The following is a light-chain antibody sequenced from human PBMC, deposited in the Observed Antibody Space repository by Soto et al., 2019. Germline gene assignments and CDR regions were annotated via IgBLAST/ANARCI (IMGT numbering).Light chain of an antibody. Sequence: QSALTQPASVSGSTGQSITISCTGTSSDVGGYNYVSWYQQHPGKAPKLMMYEVSHRPSGVSNRFSGSKSGNTASLTISGLQAEDEADYYCRSYTSSSTHYVFGTGTKLTVL. V-gene: IGLV2-14*01. CDR1: SSDVGGYNY. CDR2: EVS. J-gene: IGLJ1*01. CDR3: RSYTSSSTHYV.